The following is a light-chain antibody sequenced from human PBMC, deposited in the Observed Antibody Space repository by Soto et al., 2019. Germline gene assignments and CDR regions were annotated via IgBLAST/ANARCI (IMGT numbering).Light chain of an antibody. V-gene: IGLV1-44*01. CDR2: SNN. J-gene: IGLJ1*01. CDR1: SSNVGSRS. CDR3: AAWDDSLNGLYV. Sequence: QSVLTQPPSASGTPGQRVTISCSGSSSNVGSRSVNWYQQLPGTAPKLLIYSNNQRPSGVPDRFSASKSGTSASLAISGLLSEDEAEYYCAAWDDSLNGLYVVGTGTKVTVL.